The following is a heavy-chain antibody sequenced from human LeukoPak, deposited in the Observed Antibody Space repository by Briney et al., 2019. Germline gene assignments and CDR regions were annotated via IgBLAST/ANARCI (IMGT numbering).Heavy chain of an antibody. Sequence: SETLSLTCTVSGGSISLWQWNWIRQPAGMGLEWIGRFYTGGGPNYNPSLKSRVTMSLDTSKNQFFLKLSSVTAADTAVYFCATGPGPFDYWGQGTLVTVSS. J-gene: IGHJ4*02. V-gene: IGHV4-4*07. CDR2: FYTGGGP. CDR1: GGSISLWQ. CDR3: ATGPGPFDY.